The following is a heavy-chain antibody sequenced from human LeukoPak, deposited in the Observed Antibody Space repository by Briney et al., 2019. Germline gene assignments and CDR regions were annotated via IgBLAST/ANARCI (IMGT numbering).Heavy chain of an antibody. CDR1: GFTFSSYW. Sequence: GGSLRLSCAASGFTFSSYWMSWVRQAPGEGLEWVANIKQDGTEKYYMDSVKGRFSISRDNAKNSLYLQMNALRAGDAAVYYCARDVRPDYWGQGTLVTVST. J-gene: IGHJ4*02. CDR2: IKQDGTEK. V-gene: IGHV3-7*04. D-gene: IGHD6-6*01. CDR3: ARDVRPDY.